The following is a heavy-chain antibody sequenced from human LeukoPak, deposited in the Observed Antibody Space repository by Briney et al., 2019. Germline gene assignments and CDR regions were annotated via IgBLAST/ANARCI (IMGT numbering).Heavy chain of an antibody. Sequence: PGASLRLSCAASGSIFSNYAMSWVRQAPGKGLEWVSSTSSSSSYIYYADSVKGRFTISRDNAKNSLYLQMNSLRAEDTAVYYCARGKQLWPQEFDYWGQGTLVTVS. CDR2: TSSSSSYI. J-gene: IGHJ4*02. CDR1: GSIFSNYA. D-gene: IGHD5-18*01. V-gene: IGHV3-21*01. CDR3: ARGKQLWPQEFDY.